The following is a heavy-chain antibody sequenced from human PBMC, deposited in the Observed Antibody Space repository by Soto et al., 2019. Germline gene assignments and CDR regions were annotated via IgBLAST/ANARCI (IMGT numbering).Heavy chain of an antibody. CDR2: IFHSGST. D-gene: IGHD6-13*01. V-gene: IGHV4-39*01. CDR3: ARLQAAAGDNDLTFDY. J-gene: IGHJ4*02. CDR1: GGSIISNSYY. Sequence: SETLSLTCTVSGGSIISNSYYWGWIRQPPGKGLEWIGSIFHSGSTYYNPSLKSRVTMSVDTSKNQFSLSLASVTAADTAMYYCARLQAAAGDNDLTFDYWGQGTLVTVSS.